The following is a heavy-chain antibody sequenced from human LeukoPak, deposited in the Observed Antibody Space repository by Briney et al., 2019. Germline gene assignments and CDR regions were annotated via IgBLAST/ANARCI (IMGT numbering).Heavy chain of an antibody. Sequence: GGSLRLSCAASGFTFSSYWMHWVRQAPGKGLVWVSGINTDGSSTRYADSVKGRFTISRDNAKNTLNLQMNSLRAEDTAVYYCARDTYDSSGYYYGPFDYWGQGTLVTVSS. D-gene: IGHD3-22*01. CDR1: GFTFSSYW. CDR3: ARDTYDSSGYYYGPFDY. CDR2: INTDGSST. V-gene: IGHV3-74*01. J-gene: IGHJ4*02.